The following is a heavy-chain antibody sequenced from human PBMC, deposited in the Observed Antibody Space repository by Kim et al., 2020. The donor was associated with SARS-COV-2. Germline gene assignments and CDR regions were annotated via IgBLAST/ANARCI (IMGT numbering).Heavy chain of an antibody. D-gene: IGHD2-2*01. CDR2: IYYSGST. CDR1: GGSISSGGYY. J-gene: IGHJ4*02. CDR3: ARAPTYCSSTSCYGGPIIDY. V-gene: IGHV4-31*03. Sequence: SETLSLTCTVSGGSISSGGYYWSWIRQHPGKGLEWIGYIYYSGSTYYNPSLKSRVTISVDTSKNQFSLKLSSVTATDTAVYYCARAPTYCSSTSCYGGPIIDYWGQGILVTVSS.